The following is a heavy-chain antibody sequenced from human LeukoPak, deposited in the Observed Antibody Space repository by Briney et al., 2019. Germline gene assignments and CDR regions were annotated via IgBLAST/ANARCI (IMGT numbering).Heavy chain of an antibody. J-gene: IGHJ4*02. CDR1: GGSISSGGYY. Sequence: SETLSLTCTVSGGSISSGGYYWSWIRQHPGKGLEWIGYIYYSGSTYYNPSLKSRVTISVDTSKNQFSLKLSSVTAADTAVYYCARGSSSWYVGKANDYWGQGTLVTVSS. V-gene: IGHV4-31*03. D-gene: IGHD6-13*01. CDR2: IYYSGST. CDR3: ARGSSSWYVGKANDY.